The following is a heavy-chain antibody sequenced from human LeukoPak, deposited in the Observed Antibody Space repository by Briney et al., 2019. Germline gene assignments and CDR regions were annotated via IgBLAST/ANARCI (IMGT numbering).Heavy chain of an antibody. D-gene: IGHD3-22*01. CDR1: GFTFSGYA. V-gene: IGHV3-23*01. CDR2: VSGDGDRT. Sequence: GGSLRLSCAASGFTFSGYAMRWVRQAPGKGLEWVSSVSGDGDRTYYADSVKGRFTISRDNSKNTLYLQMNSLRAEDTAVYYCAKAAMIVVSWGQGTLVTVSS. CDR3: AKAAMIVVS. J-gene: IGHJ4*02.